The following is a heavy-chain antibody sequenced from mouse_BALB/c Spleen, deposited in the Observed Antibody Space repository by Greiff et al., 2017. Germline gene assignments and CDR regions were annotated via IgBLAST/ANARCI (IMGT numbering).Heavy chain of an antibody. CDR1: GFTISSFG. D-gene: IGHD1-1*01. CDR3: ARGPYGYGYFDV. Sequence: EVQLVESGGGLVQPGGSRKLSCAASGFTISSFGMHWVRQAPEKGLEWVAYISSGSSTIYYADTVKGRFTISRDNPKNTLFLQMTSLRSEDTAMYYCARGPYGYGYFDVWGAGTTVTVSS. CDR2: ISSGSSTI. V-gene: IGHV5-17*02. J-gene: IGHJ1*01.